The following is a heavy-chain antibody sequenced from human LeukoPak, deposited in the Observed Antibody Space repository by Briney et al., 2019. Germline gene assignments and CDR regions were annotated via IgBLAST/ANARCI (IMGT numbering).Heavy chain of an antibody. CDR2: ISTYNGNT. Sequence: ASVKVSCKASGYTFTSFGIHWVRQAPGQGLEWMGWISTYNGNTNYAQKLQGRVTVTTDTSTTTAYMELSSLRSEDTAVYYCARDRIAVAGRKYYYYMDVWGKGTTVTVSS. V-gene: IGHV1-18*01. D-gene: IGHD6-19*01. CDR3: ARDRIAVAGRKYYYYMDV. J-gene: IGHJ6*03. CDR1: GYTFTSFG.